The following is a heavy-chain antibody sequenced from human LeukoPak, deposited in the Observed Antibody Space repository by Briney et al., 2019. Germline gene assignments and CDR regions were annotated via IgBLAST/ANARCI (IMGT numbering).Heavy chain of an antibody. D-gene: IGHD4-23*01. J-gene: IGHJ4*02. CDR2: IYYSGST. CDR3: ARTTVVAKYFDY. Sequence: SETLSLTCTVSGGSISSGGYYWSWIRQHPGKGLEWIGYIYYSGSTYYNPTLKSRLTISVDTSKNQFSLKLSSVTAADTAVYYCARTTVVAKYFDYWGQGTLVTVSS. V-gene: IGHV4-31*03. CDR1: GGSISSGGYY.